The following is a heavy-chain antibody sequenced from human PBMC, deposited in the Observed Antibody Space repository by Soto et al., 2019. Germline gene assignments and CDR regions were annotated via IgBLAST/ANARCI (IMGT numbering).Heavy chain of an antibody. Sequence: GGSLRLSCAASGFTFSNAWMSWVRQAPGKGLEWVGRIKSKTDGGTTDYAAPVKGRFTISRDDSKNTPYLQMNSLKTEDTAVYYCTTDLGRVYYGMDVWGQGTTVTVSS. CDR1: GFTFSNAW. CDR2: IKSKTDGGTT. CDR3: TTDLGRVYYGMDV. J-gene: IGHJ6*02. V-gene: IGHV3-15*01.